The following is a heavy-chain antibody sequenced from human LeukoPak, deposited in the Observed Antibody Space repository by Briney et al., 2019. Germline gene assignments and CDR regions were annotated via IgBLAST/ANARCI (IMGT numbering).Heavy chain of an antibody. V-gene: IGHV3-21*01. J-gene: IGHJ4*02. CDR2: ISTSSIYI. CDR3: VRVDSSGYGLHWGLDY. D-gene: IGHD3-22*01. Sequence: PGGSLRLSCAASGFTFSSYSMNWVRQAPGKGLEWVSFISTSSIYIYYADSVKGRFTISRDNAKNSLYLQMNSLRAEDTAVYYCVRVDSSGYGLHWGLDYWGQGTLVTVSS. CDR1: GFTFSSYS.